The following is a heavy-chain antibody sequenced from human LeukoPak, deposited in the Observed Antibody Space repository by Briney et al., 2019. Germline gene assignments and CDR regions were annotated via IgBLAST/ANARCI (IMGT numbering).Heavy chain of an antibody. CDR2: IYYSGST. CDR3: ARPNYYDSSGYFN. D-gene: IGHD3-22*01. Sequence: SETLSLTCTVSGGSISSSSYYWGWIRQPPGKGLEWIGSIYYSGSTYYNPSLKSRITISVDTSKNQFSLKLTSVTAADTAVYYCARPNYYDSSGYFNWGQGTLVTVSP. CDR1: GGSISSSSYY. V-gene: IGHV4-39*01. J-gene: IGHJ4*02.